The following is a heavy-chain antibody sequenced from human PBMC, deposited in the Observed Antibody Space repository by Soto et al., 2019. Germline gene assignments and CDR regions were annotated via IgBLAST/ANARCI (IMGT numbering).Heavy chain of an antibody. D-gene: IGHD6-19*01. V-gene: IGHV6-1*01. Sequence: SQTLSLTCAISGDSVSSNTAAWNWTRSSPSRGLEWLGRTYYRSNWRHDYAVSVKSRITVNPDKSKNHFSLQLNSVTPDDTAVYYCARGVAGTGFDLWGQGTLVTVSS. CDR2: TYYRSNWRH. CDR1: GDSVSSNTAA. J-gene: IGHJ4*02. CDR3: ARGVAGTGFDL.